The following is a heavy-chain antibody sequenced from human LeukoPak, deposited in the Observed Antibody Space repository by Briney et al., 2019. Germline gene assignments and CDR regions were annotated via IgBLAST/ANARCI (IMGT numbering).Heavy chain of an antibody. J-gene: IGHJ6*02. CDR1: GGSVSSHS. D-gene: IGHD2-15*01. Sequence: SETLSLTCTVSGGSVSSHSWAWIRQPPGKGLEWIGYMYYAGTNIYNPSLKSRVTMSVDSSKNHFSLNLSSVTAADTAVYFCARHDPVGYYLRGMDVWGQGTTVTVSS. V-gene: IGHV4-59*08. CDR3: ARHDPVGYYLRGMDV. CDR2: MYYAGTN.